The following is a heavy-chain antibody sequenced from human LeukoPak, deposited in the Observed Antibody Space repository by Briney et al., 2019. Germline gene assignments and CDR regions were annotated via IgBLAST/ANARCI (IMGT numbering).Heavy chain of an antibody. V-gene: IGHV3-23*01. D-gene: IGHD2-15*01. CDR2: ISGSGGNT. CDR3: AVEKSGSPDY. J-gene: IGHJ4*02. Sequence: SGGSLRLSCAASGFTFSSYAMSWVRQAPGKGLEWISGISGSGGNTYYADSVKGRFTISRDNSKNTLYLQMNSLSAEDTAVYYCAVEKSGSPDYWGQGTLVTVSS. CDR1: GFTFSSYA.